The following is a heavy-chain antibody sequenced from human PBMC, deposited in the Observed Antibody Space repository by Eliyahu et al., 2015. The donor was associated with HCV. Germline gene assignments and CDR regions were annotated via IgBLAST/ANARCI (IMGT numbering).Heavy chain of an antibody. D-gene: IGHD2-8*01. CDR1: GFSFSSYG. Sequence: QVQLLESGGGVVQPGRSLRLSCAASGFSFSSYGMHWVRQAPGKGLEWVAVISYDGTKKHYADSVKGRVTISRDNSKNTVFLQMNSLRSEDTAVYYCAKSWYMKSEGAFDPWGQGTLVTVSS. CDR2: ISYDGTKK. CDR3: AKSWYMKSEGAFDP. V-gene: IGHV3-30*18. J-gene: IGHJ5*02.